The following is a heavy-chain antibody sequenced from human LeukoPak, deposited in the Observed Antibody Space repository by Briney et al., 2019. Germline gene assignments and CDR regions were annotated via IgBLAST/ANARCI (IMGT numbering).Heavy chain of an antibody. D-gene: IGHD3-22*01. Sequence: ASVKVSCKASGYSFTTYYMHWVRQAPGQGLEWMGIINPSGGITGYAQKFQGRVTMARDTSTSTVYMELSSLRSEDTAVYYCARGYYYDGSAGPSEYWGQGTLVTVSS. J-gene: IGHJ4*02. V-gene: IGHV1-46*01. CDR1: GYSFTTYY. CDR3: ARGYYYDGSAGPSEY. CDR2: INPSGGIT.